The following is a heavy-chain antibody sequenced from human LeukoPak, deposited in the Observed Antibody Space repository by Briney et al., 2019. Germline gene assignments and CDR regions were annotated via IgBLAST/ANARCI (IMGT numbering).Heavy chain of an antibody. V-gene: IGHV3-74*01. CDR2: INSDGSST. CDR3: ARNAELVWFGELFSWFDP. CDR1: GFTFSSYW. Sequence: PGGSLRLSCAASGFTFSSYWMHWVRQAPGKGLVWVSRINSDGSSTSYADSVKGRFTISRDNAKDTLYLQMNSLRAEDTAVYYCARNAELVWFGELFSWFDPWGQGTLVTVSS. D-gene: IGHD3-10*01. J-gene: IGHJ5*02.